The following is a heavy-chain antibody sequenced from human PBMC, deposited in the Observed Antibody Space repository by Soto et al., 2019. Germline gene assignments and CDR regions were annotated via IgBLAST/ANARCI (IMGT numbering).Heavy chain of an antibody. D-gene: IGHD6-13*01. J-gene: IGHJ6*02. CDR1: GFTFSSYA. CDR3: AAGTGTYYYYGMDV. Sequence: GGSLRLSCAASGFTFSSYAMSWVRQAPGKGLEWVSAISGSGGSTYYADSVKGRFTISRDNSKNTLYLQMNSLRAEDTAVYFSAAGTGTYYYYGMDVWGQGTTVTVSS. CDR2: ISGSGGST. V-gene: IGHV3-23*01.